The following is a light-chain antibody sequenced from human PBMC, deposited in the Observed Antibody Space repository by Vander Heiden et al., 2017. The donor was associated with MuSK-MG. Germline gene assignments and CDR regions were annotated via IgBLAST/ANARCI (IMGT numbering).Light chain of an antibody. CDR1: SSDIGNYNY. V-gene: IGLV2-14*03. Sequence: QSALTQPASVSGSPGQSITISCTGTSSDIGNYNYVSWYQHHPGEAPKLIIYDVANRPAGVSVRLSGSKSGNTASLTISGLQPDDEADYYCSSFTNSAGLVFGTGTKLSVL. CDR2: DVA. CDR3: SSFTNSAGLV. J-gene: IGLJ1*01.